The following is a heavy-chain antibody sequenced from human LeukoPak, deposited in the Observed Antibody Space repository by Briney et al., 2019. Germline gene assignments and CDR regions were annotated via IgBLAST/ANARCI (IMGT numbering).Heavy chain of an antibody. CDR3: ARDYRLRNSSRYFDY. CDR2: ISAYNGNT. CDR1: GYTFTSYG. Sequence: ASVKVSCKASGYTFTSYGISWVRPAPGQGLEWMGWISAYNGNTNYAQKLQGRVTMTTDTSTSTAYMELRSLRSDDTAVYYCARDYRLRNSSRYFDYWGQGTLVTVSS. J-gene: IGHJ4*02. V-gene: IGHV1-18*01. D-gene: IGHD6-13*01.